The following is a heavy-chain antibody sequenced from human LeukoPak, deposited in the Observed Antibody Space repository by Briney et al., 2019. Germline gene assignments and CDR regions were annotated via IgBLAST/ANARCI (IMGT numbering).Heavy chain of an antibody. CDR2: ISGSGGSA. V-gene: IGHV3-23*01. J-gene: IGHJ4*02. CDR3: AKRYYYASGSYYQEYYFDY. D-gene: IGHD3-10*01. CDR1: GFTFSSCA. Sequence: GGSLRLSCAASGFTFSSCAMSWVRQAPGKGLEWVSTISGSGGSAYYADSVKGRFTISRDNSNNTLYLQMNSLRAEDTAVYYCAKRYYYASGSYYQEYYFDYWGQGTLVTVPS.